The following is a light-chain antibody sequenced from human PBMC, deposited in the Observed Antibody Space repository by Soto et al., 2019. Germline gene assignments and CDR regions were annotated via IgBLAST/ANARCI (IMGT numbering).Light chain of an antibody. J-gene: IGKJ1*01. CDR2: GAS. Sequence: EIVMTQSAATLSVSPGERATLSCRASQSVSSNLAWYQQKPGQAPRLLIYGASTRATGIPARFSGSGSGTDFTLTISSLQSGDFAVYYCQQCDNWPRTFGQGTKVEIK. CDR3: QQCDNWPRT. CDR1: QSVSSN. V-gene: IGKV3-15*01.